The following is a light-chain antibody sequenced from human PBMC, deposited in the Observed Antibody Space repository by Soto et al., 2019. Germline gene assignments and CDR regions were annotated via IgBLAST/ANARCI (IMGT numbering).Light chain of an antibody. V-gene: IGLV1-40*01. CDR1: SSNIGAGYA. CDR3: QSHDSRQSDDSSLL. Sequence: QAVVTQPPSVSGAPGQRVTISCTGSSSNIGAGYAVHWYQLLPGTAPKLLIFGNTNRPSGVPDRFSGSKSDTSASLAITGLQAEDEADYYCQSHDSRQSDDSSLLFGGGTQLTVL. CDR2: GNT. J-gene: IGLJ2*01.